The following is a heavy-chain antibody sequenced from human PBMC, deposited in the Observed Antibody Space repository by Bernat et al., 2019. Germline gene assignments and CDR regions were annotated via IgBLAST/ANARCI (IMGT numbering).Heavy chain of an antibody. D-gene: IGHD2-2*01. CDR3: ARVYCSSTSCPYYYYYYYMDV. CDR1: GFTFSSYG. J-gene: IGHJ6*03. V-gene: IGHV3-33*01. Sequence: QVQLVESGGGVVQPGRSLRLSCAASGFTFSSYGMHWVRQAPGKGLEWVAVIWYDGSNKYYADSVKGRFTISRDNSKNKLYLQMNSLRAEDTAVYYCARVYCSSTSCPYYYYYYYMDVWGKGTTVTVSS. CDR2: IWYDGSNK.